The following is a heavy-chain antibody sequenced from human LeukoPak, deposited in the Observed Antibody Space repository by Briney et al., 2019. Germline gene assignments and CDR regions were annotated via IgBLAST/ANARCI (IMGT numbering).Heavy chain of an antibody. D-gene: IGHD3-22*01. Sequence: SQTLSLTCTVSGGSISSGSYYWSWIRQPAGKGLEWIGRIYTSGSTNYNPSLKSRVTISVDTSKNQFSLKLSSVTAADTAVYYCASPDSGYSNFDYWGQGTLVTVSS. CDR1: GGSISSGSYY. CDR3: ASPDSGYSNFDY. CDR2: IYTSGST. V-gene: IGHV4-61*02. J-gene: IGHJ4*02.